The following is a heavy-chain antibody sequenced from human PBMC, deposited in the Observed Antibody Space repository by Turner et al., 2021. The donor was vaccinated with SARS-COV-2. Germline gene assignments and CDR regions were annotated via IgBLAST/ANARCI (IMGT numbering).Heavy chain of an antibody. Sequence: QVQLVQSGAEVKKPGASVKVSCKASGYTFTGYYMHWVRQAPGQGLEGMGWINPNSGGTNDAQKFQGRVTMTRDTSISTAYLELSRLRSDDTAVYYCARGASVTPDRYYYYYFGMDVWGQGTTVTVSS. CDR1: GYTFTGYY. V-gene: IGHV1-2*02. D-gene: IGHD4-17*01. CDR3: ARGASVTPDRYYYYYFGMDV. CDR2: INPNSGGT. J-gene: IGHJ6*02.